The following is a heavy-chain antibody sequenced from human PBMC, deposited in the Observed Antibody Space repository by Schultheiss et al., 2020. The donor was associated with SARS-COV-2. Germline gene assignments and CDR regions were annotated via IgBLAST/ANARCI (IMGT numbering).Heavy chain of an antibody. D-gene: IGHD4-23*01. CDR1: GFTFSSYS. Sequence: GGSLRLSCAASGFTFSSYSMNWVRQAPGKGLEWVSYITSSSSHIYYADSVKGRFTISRDNAKNSLYLQMNSLRAEDTAVYYCARDLDYGGTYDYWGQGTLVTVSS. V-gene: IGHV3-21*05. J-gene: IGHJ4*02. CDR3: ARDLDYGGTYDY. CDR2: ITSSSSHI.